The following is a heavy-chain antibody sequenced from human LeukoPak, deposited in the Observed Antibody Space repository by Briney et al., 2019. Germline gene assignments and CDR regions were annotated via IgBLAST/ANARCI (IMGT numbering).Heavy chain of an antibody. D-gene: IGHD3-22*01. J-gene: IGHJ4*02. Sequence: PSETLSLTCTVSGGSISSYYWTRIRQPPGKGLEWIGYIYYSGSTNYNPSLKSRVTMSVDTSKNQFSLRLSSVTAADTAVYYCARTGSYDSNGLDSWGQGTLVTVSS. CDR2: IYYSGST. CDR3: ARTGSYDSNGLDS. CDR1: GGSISSYY. V-gene: IGHV4-59*08.